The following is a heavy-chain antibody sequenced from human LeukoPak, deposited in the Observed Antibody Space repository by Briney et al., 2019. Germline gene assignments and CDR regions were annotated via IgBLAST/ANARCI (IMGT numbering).Heavy chain of an antibody. CDR3: QLMSYDSSGFYFDY. V-gene: IGHV4-30-2*02. D-gene: IGHD3-22*01. J-gene: IGHJ4*02. Sequence: SQTLSLTCTVSGGSISSADYYWTWIRQPPGKGLEWIGYISHSGGTYYNSSLLSRVTISADTSKNQFSLKLSSVTAADTAVYYCQLMSYDSSGFYFDYWGQGTLVAVSS. CDR1: GGSISSADYY. CDR2: ISHSGGT.